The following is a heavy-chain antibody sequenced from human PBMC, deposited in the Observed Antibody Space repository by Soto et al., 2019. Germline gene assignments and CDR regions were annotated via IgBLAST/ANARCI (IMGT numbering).Heavy chain of an antibody. Sequence: QVQLQESGPGVVEPSQTLSLTCTVSGGSINNNGYFWSWIRQPPGSGLEWIGHIYNSGSTYSNPSLKSRLTVSVATSKNQFSLKLSSVTAADTAVYYCARVPSGDKVDYWGQGTLVTVSS. CDR1: GGSINNNGYF. CDR3: ARVPSGDKVDY. J-gene: IGHJ4*02. V-gene: IGHV4-30-4*01. D-gene: IGHD1-26*01. CDR2: IYNSGST.